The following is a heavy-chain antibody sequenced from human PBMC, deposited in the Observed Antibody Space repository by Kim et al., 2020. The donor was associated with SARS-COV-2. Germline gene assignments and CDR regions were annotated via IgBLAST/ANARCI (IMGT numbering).Heavy chain of an antibody. J-gene: IGHJ4*02. V-gene: IGHV3-23*01. CDR1: GFTFSNYA. CDR2: ISDSGGST. D-gene: IGHD6-13*01. CDR3: AKTTYRSTFYGLDY. Sequence: GGSLRLSCAASGFTFSNYAMSWVRQVPGKGLEWVSVISDSGGSTYYADSVKGRFTISRDNSKSTLYLQMNSLRAEDTAVYYCAKTTYRSTFYGLDYWGQGSLVTVSS.